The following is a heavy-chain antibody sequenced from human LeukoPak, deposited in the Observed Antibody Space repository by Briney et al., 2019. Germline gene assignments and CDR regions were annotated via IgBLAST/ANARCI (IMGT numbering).Heavy chain of an antibody. CDR2: FSAYNGNT. D-gene: IGHD3-10*01. CDR1: GYTFTSYG. V-gene: IGHV1-18*01. CDR3: ARDWSTMVRGVNGY. J-gene: IGHJ4*02. Sequence: ASVKVSCKVSGYTFTSYGISWVRQAPEQGLDGMGWFSAYNGNTNYAQKLQGRVTMPTDTSTSTAYMELRSLRSDDTAVYYCARDWSTMVRGVNGYWGQGTLVTVSS.